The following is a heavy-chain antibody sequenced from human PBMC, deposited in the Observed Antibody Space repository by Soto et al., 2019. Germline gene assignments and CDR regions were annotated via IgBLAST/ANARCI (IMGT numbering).Heavy chain of an antibody. J-gene: IGHJ4*02. CDR1: GYTFTTYD. V-gene: IGHV1-8*01. CDR2: MNPNSGTT. CDR3: ARNKWETGDFDY. D-gene: IGHD1-26*01. Sequence: QVQLVQSGAEVRKPGASVKVSCKASGYTFTTYDINWMRQATGQGLEGVGWMNPNSGTTGYAQKFQGRVSMARDASMNTAYMELSSLTYEDTAVYYCARNKWETGDFDYWGQGTLVTVSP.